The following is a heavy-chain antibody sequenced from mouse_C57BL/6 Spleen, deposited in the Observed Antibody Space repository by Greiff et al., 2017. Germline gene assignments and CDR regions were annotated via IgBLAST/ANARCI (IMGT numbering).Heavy chain of an antibody. CDR1: GFTFSSYA. J-gene: IGHJ2*01. Sequence: EVKLVESGGGLVKPGGSLKLSCAASGFTFSSYAMSWVRQTPEKRLEWVATISDGGSYTYYPDNVKGRFTISRDNAKNNLYLQMSHLKSEDTAMYYCAREREPTWYFDYWGQGTTLTVSS. D-gene: IGHD2-2*01. CDR3: AREREPTWYFDY. V-gene: IGHV5-4*01. CDR2: ISDGGSYT.